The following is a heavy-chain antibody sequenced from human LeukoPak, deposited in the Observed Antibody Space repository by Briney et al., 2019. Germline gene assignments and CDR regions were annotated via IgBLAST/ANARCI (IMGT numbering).Heavy chain of an antibody. J-gene: IGHJ2*01. CDR1: GFTFSRYD. CDR3: ARLMTTGTTALNWYFDL. CDR2: IGSAGDT. V-gene: IGHV3-13*04. D-gene: IGHD4-17*01. Sequence: PGGSLRFSCAASGFTFSRYDMHWVRQPTGKGLEWVSAIGSAGDTYYSGSVKGRFTISRENAKNSLYLQMNSLRAGDTAVYYCARLMTTGTTALNWYFDLWGRGTLVTVSS.